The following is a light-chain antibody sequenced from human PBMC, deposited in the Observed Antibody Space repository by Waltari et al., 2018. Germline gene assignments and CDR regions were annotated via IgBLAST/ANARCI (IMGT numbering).Light chain of an antibody. V-gene: IGKV3-20*01. CDR3: QQYGSSPT. CDR1: QSVSSRH. Sequence: EIVLTQSPCTLSLSPGERATLSCSASQSVSSRHLAWYQQNPGQAPRLLISGASSRATGIPDRFSGSGSGTDCTLTISRLEPEDFAVYYCQQYGSSPTFGQGTRLEIK. J-gene: IGKJ5*01. CDR2: GAS.